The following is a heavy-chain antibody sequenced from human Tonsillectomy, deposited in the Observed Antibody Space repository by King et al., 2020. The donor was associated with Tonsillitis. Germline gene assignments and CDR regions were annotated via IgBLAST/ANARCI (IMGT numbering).Heavy chain of an antibody. J-gene: IGHJ5*02. CDR2: ISAHNGNT. CDR1: GYTFTNYG. CDR3: ARWTTTVTTAVYNDFDP. Sequence: QLVQSGAEVKKPGASVKVSCKASGYTFTNYGISWVRQAPGQGLEWMGWISAHNGNTNYAQKLQGRVTMTTDTSTSTAYMELRSLRSDDTAVYYCARWTTTVTTAVYNDFDPWGQGTLVTVSS. V-gene: IGHV1-18*04. D-gene: IGHD4-11*01.